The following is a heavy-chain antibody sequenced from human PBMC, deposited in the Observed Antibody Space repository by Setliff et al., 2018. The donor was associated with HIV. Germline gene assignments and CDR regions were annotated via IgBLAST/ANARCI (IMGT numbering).Heavy chain of an antibody. V-gene: IGHV4-34*01. Sequence: PSETLSLTCAVYGGSFSGYYWSWIRQPPGKGLEWIGEINHSGSTNYNMSLWSRVTISLDASRNQFSLELISVTAADTAVYYCARAFGTKYYFDYWGQGTLVTVSS. J-gene: IGHJ4*02. CDR3: ARAFGTKYYFDY. CDR1: GGSFSGYY. CDR2: INHSGST. D-gene: IGHD1-7*01.